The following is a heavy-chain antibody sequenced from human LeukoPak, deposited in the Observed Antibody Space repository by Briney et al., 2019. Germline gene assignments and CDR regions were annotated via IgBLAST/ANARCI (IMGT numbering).Heavy chain of an antibody. D-gene: IGHD5-18*01. J-gene: IGHJ6*03. CDR1: GGSISSYY. Sequence: SETLSLTCTVSGGSISSYYWSWIRQPPGKGLEWIGYIYYSGSTNYNPSLKSRVTISVDTSKNQFSLKLSSVTAADTAVYYCARLDGAVVTNYYYYYMDVWGKGTTVTVSS. CDR2: IYYSGST. CDR3: ARLDGAVVTNYYYYYMDV. V-gene: IGHV4-59*01.